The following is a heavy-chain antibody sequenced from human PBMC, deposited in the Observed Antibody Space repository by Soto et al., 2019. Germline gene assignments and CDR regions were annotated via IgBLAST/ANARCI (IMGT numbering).Heavy chain of an antibody. J-gene: IGHJ4*02. D-gene: IGHD5-18*01. Sequence: QVQLQESGPGLVKPSQTLSLTCTVSGGSISSGGYYWSWIRQHPGKGLEWIGYIYYSGSTYYNPSLKSRVTISVDTSKTQFSLKLSSVTAADTTVYYCARSGYSYGPNPLLYWGQGTLVTVSS. V-gene: IGHV4-31*03. CDR3: ARSGYSYGPNPLLY. CDR2: IYYSGST. CDR1: GGSISSGGYY.